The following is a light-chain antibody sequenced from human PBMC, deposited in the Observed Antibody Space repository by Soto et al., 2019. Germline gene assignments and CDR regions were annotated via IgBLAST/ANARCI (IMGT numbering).Light chain of an antibody. CDR3: LRYGDSPPAYT. V-gene: IGKV3-20*01. Sequence: EIVLTQSPGTVSLSPGERATLSCRASQSVSSRNLAWYRQKPSQAPSLLIFGASNRATGIPDRFSGSGSGTDFTLTISRLEPEDCAVYYCLRYGDSPPAYTFGQGTKLEIK. J-gene: IGKJ2*01. CDR1: QSVSSRN. CDR2: GAS.